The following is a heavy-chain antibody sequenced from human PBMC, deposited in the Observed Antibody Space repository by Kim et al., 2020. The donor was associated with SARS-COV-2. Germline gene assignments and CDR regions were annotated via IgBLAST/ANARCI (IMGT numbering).Heavy chain of an antibody. CDR3: AAELPTTFGSAFDI. CDR1: GFTFTSSA. J-gene: IGHJ3*02. D-gene: IGHD3-10*01. V-gene: IGHV1-58*02. Sequence: SVKVSCKVSGFTFTSSAMQWVRQARDQRLVWIGWIVVGSGNTNYAQKFQERVTITRDMSTSTTYMELSSLRSEDTAVYYCAAELPTTFGSAFDIWGQGTMVTVSS. CDR2: IVVGSGNT.